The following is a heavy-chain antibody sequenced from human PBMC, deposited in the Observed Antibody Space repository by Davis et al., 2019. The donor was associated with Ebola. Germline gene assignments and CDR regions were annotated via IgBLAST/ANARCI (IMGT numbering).Heavy chain of an antibody. CDR1: GFTFSSYA. V-gene: IGHV3-23*01. Sequence: PGGSLRLSCAASGFTFSSYAMSWVRQAPGKGLEWVSAISGSGGSTYYADSVKGRFTISRDNSKNTLYLQMNSLRAEDTAVYYCAKGLELRSDYYYGMDVWGQGTTVTVSS. CDR2: ISGSGGST. D-gene: IGHD1-7*01. J-gene: IGHJ6*02. CDR3: AKGLELRSDYYYGMDV.